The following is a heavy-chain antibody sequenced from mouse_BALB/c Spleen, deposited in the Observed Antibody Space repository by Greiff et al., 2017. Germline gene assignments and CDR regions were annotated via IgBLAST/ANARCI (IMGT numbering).Heavy chain of an antibody. CDR1: GFTFTDYY. CDR3: ARDKYYGSLDY. V-gene: IGHV7-3*02. J-gene: IGHJ2*01. D-gene: IGHD1-1*01. Sequence: EVKVVESGGGLVQPGGSLRLSCATSGFTFTDYYMSWVRQPPGKALEWLGFIRNKANGYTTEYSASVKGRFTISRDNSQSILYLQMNTLRAEDSATYYCARDKYYGSLDYWGQGTTLTVSS. CDR2: IRNKANGYTT.